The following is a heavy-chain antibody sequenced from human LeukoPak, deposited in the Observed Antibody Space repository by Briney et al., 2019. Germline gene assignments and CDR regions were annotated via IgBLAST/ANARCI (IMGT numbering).Heavy chain of an antibody. J-gene: IGHJ4*02. D-gene: IGHD3-22*01. CDR1: GGTFSSYA. Sequence: ASVKVSCKASGGTFSSYAISWVRQAPGQGLEWMGGIIPIFGTANYAQKFQGRVTVTADESTSTAYMELSSLRSEDTAVYYCARENYYDGSGSPSASAPVDHWGQGTLVTVSS. CDR3: ARENYYDGSGSPSASAPVDH. V-gene: IGHV1-69*01. CDR2: IIPIFGTA.